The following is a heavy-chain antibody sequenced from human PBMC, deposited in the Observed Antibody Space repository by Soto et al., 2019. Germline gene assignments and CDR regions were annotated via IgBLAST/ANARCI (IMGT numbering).Heavy chain of an antibody. V-gene: IGHV3-30-3*01. D-gene: IGHD3-3*01. Sequence: QVQLVESGGGVVQPGRSLRLSCAASGFTFSSYAMHWVRQAPGKGLEWVAVISYDGSNKYYADSVKGRFTISRDNSKNTLNLQMNSLRAEDTAVYYCARGRDFWSGYLDYWGQGTLVTVSS. CDR3: ARGRDFWSGYLDY. CDR1: GFTFSSYA. J-gene: IGHJ4*02. CDR2: ISYDGSNK.